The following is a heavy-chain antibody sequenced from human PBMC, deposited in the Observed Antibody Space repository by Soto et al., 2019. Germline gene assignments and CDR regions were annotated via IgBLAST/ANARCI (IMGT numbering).Heavy chain of an antibody. Sequence: GGSLRLSCAASGFTFSGYAMSWVRQAPGKGLEWVSAISGSGGSTYYADSVKGRFTISRDNSKNTLYLQMNSLRAEDTAVYYCAKVPLGYCTNGVCPYYFDYWGQGTLVTVSS. CDR3: AKVPLGYCTNGVCPYYFDY. D-gene: IGHD2-8*01. CDR1: GFTFSGYA. V-gene: IGHV3-23*01. CDR2: ISGSGGST. J-gene: IGHJ4*02.